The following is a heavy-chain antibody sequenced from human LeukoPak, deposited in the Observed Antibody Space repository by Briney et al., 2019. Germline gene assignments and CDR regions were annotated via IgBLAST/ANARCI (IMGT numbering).Heavy chain of an antibody. J-gene: IGHJ3*02. CDR1: GGSISGYY. Sequence: SETLSLTCTVSGGSISGYYWSWIRQPAGKGLEWLGRVYTSGSTNYNPSPKSRVTISTDTSKNRFSLKLSSVTAADTAVYYCARDGRQRITMDTGAIDIWGPGKMVTVSS. CDR2: VYTSGST. D-gene: IGHD3-10*01. V-gene: IGHV4-4*07. CDR3: ARDGRQRITMDTGAIDI.